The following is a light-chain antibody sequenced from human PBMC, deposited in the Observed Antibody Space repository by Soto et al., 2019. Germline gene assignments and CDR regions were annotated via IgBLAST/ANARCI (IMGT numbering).Light chain of an antibody. V-gene: IGLV2-14*03. CDR3: CSHTPCHTYG. CDR1: SSDIGHYDY. J-gene: IGLJ1*01. Sequence: QSVLTQPASVSGSPGRSITISCTGASSDIGHYDYVSWYQQHPGKAPKLMIYHVTYRPSGVSNRYSGSKSGNSASLTISGLQADDDADYYCCSHTPCHTYGCGSGTSVTVL. CDR2: HVT.